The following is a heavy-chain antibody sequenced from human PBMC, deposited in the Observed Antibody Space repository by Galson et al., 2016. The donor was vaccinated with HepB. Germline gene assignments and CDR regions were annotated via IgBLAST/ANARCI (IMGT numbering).Heavy chain of an antibody. V-gene: IGHV4-39*01. CDR1: GGSVDRKSYC. D-gene: IGHD3-22*01. CDR3: ARGDYYDSSGLIDY. Sequence: SETLSLTCNVSGGSVDRKSYCWGWIRRPPGKGLEWIGTIFHSGTTYYNSSLKSRVAISVDTSRNQFSLNLSSVTAADTAVYYCARGDYYDSSGLIDYWGQGTLVTVSS. CDR2: IFHSGTT. J-gene: IGHJ4*02.